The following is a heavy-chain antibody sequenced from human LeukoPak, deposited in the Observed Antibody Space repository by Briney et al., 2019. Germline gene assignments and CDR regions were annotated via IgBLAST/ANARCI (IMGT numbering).Heavy chain of an antibody. CDR2: IQYDGRNK. CDR1: GFSDSSSG. D-gene: IGHD4-17*01. V-gene: IGHV3-30*02. J-gene: IGHJ4*02. CDR3: AKGGDYALDY. Sequence: GVALRLSCAASGFSDSSSGIHWVRQAPAKGLDWLAFIQYDGRNKYYADSVKGRFTMSRDNSKNTLTMFVQMNSLRVEDTAVYYCAKGGDYALDYWGQGTLVTVSS.